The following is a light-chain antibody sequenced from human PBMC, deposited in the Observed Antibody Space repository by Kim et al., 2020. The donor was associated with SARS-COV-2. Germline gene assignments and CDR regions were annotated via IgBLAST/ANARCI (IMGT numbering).Light chain of an antibody. J-gene: IGKJ2*01. CDR3: LQCDNLPYT. Sequence: STFVGDRVTITCQASQDISICLNGYQQKKGKAPKLLIYDASELETGVPSRFSGGGSGTDFTFTITGLQPEDIATYYCLQCDNLPYTFGQGTKLEI. V-gene: IGKV1-33*01. CDR1: QDISIC. CDR2: DAS.